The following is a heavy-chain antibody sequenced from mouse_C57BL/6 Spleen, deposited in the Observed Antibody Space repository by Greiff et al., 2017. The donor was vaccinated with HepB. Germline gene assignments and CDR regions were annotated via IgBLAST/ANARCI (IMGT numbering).Heavy chain of an antibody. D-gene: IGHD1-1*01. J-gene: IGHJ2*01. Sequence: VQLKESGAELVKPGASVKISCKASGYAFSSYWMNWVKQRPGKGLEWIGQIYPGDGDTNYNGKFKGKATLTADKSSSTAYMQLSSLTSEDSAVYFCSITTVVPYYFDYWGQGTTLTVSS. CDR1: GYAFSSYW. CDR3: SITTVVPYYFDY. CDR2: IYPGDGDT. V-gene: IGHV1-80*01.